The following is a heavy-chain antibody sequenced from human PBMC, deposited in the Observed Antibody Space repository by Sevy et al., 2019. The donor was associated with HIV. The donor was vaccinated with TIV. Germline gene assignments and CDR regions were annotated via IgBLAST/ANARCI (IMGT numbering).Heavy chain of an antibody. CDR3: TRGVGGYCSSTSCHVDY. CDR1: GGSISSNNW. V-gene: IGHV4-4*02. CDR2: IYHSGST. Sequence: SETLSLTCAVSGGSISSNNWWNWVRQTPGKGLEWIGEIYHSGSTNRNPSLKSQVTISVDKSKNQCTLKLSSVTAADTAVYYCTRGVGGYCSSTSCHVDYWGQGTLVTVSS. D-gene: IGHD2-2*03. J-gene: IGHJ4*02.